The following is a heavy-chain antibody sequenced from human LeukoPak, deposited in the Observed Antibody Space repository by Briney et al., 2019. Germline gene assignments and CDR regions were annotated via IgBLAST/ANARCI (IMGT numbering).Heavy chain of an antibody. CDR2: ISGSGGST. D-gene: IGHD1-26*01. V-gene: IGHV3-23*01. CDR1: GYTFSSYA. CDR3: ARAGGSYALDY. J-gene: IGHJ4*02. Sequence: GGSLRLSCAASGYTFSSYAMSWVRQAPGKGLEWVSAISGSGGSTYYADCVKGRFTISRDNSKNTLYLQMNSLRAEDTAVYYCARAGGSYALDYWGQGTLVTVSS.